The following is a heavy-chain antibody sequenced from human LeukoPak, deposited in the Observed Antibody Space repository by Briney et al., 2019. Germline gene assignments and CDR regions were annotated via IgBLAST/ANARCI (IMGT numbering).Heavy chain of an antibody. Sequence: GGSLRLSCRGSGFIYGNYWMTWVRQAPGKGLEWVANIKQDGSEKYYVDSVKGRFTISRDNAKNSLYLQMNSLRAEDTAVYYCARPCGGDCHDAFDIWGQGTMVTVSS. CDR1: GFIYGNYW. D-gene: IGHD2-21*02. J-gene: IGHJ3*02. CDR3: ARPCGGDCHDAFDI. CDR2: IKQDGSEK. V-gene: IGHV3-7*03.